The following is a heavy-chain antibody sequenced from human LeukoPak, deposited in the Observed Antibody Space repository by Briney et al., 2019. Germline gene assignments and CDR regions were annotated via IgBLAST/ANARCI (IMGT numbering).Heavy chain of an antibody. D-gene: IGHD3-10*01. CDR1: GFTFSNYD. CDR3: ATLGSGTYYSLYYFDY. J-gene: IGHJ4*02. Sequence: GGSLILSCAASGFTFSNYDIHWVRQPPGKGLEWVAVIWYDGTNKYYADSVKGRFTISRDNSKDTLYLQMNSLRAEDTAVYYCATLGSGTYYSLYYFDYWGQGTLVTVSS. V-gene: IGHV3-33*01. CDR2: IWYDGTNK.